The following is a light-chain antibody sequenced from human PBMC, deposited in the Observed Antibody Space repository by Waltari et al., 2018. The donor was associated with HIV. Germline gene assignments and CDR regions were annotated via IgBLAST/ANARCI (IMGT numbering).Light chain of an antibody. V-gene: IGKV3-20*01. CDR3: QQYGSSPLT. CDR2: GPS. J-gene: IGKJ4*01. Sequence: EIVLTQSPGTLSLSPGERATLSCKVSQSVSSSYLAWYQQKAGQAPRLLIYGPSTRATCIPDRVSGSGSGTDFTLTISRLEAEDFAVYYCQQYGSSPLTFGGGTKVEIK. CDR1: QSVSSSY.